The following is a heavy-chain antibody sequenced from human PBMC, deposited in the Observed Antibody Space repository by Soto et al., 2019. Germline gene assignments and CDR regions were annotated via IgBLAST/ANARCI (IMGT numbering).Heavy chain of an antibody. CDR1: GGSISNNF. V-gene: IGHV4-59*01. Sequence: SETLSLTCSVSGGSISNNFWSWIRQPPGKALEWIGSIYYSGSTNYNPSLKTRVTILVDTSKNQFSLELNSVTAAETAVYFCARGPDNWSFLYDPWGQGNLVTVSS. J-gene: IGHJ5*02. CDR3: ARGPDNWSFLYDP. D-gene: IGHD1-20*01. CDR2: IYYSGST.